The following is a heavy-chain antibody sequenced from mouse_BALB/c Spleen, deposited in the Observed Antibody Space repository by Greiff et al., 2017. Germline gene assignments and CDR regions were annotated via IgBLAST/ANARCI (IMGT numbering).Heavy chain of an antibody. D-gene: IGHD3-1*01. CDR2: INPYNDGT. CDR3: ATGYDYAMDY. V-gene: IGHV1-14*01. CDR1: GYTFTSYV. Sequence: EVKLMESGPELVKPGASVKMSCKASGYTFTSYVMHWVKQKPGQGLEWIGYINPYNDGTKYNEKFKGKATLTSDKSSSTAYMELSSLTSEDSAVYYCATGYDYAMDYWGQGTSVTVSS. J-gene: IGHJ4*01.